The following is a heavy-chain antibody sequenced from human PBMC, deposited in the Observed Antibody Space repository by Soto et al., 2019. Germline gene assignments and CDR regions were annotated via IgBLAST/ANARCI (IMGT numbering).Heavy chain of an antibody. CDR3: ARAYDVRSGNYYGMDV. CDR1: GGSFRSYA. D-gene: IGHD3-10*02. CDR2: VIPMFGKP. V-gene: IGHV1-69*01. Sequence: QVQLVQSGAEVKKPGSSLRVSCKASGGSFRSYAFSWVRQAPGQRLEWMGGVIPMFGKPKNAQKFQTRITIGADEFTRTVYMELSSLTSEDTAIYYCARAYDVRSGNYYGMDVWGQGTTVTVSS. J-gene: IGHJ6*02.